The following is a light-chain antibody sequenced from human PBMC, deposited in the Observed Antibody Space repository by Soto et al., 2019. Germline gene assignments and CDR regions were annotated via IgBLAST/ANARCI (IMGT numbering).Light chain of an antibody. Sequence: EIQLTQSPSSLSASVGDRVTITWRASQSISSYLNWYQQKPGKAPKLLIYAAYSLQSGVPSRFSGSGSGTDFTLTISSLQPEDFATYYCQQSYSTPRTFGQGTKVDIK. CDR3: QQSYSTPRT. CDR1: QSISSY. V-gene: IGKV1-39*01. J-gene: IGKJ1*01. CDR2: AAY.